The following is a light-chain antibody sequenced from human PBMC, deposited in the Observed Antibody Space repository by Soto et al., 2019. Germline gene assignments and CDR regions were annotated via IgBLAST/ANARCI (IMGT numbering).Light chain of an antibody. CDR2: AAS. CDR1: QGIRND. CDR3: LQHNTYPRT. J-gene: IGKJ1*01. Sequence: DIQMTQSPSSLSASVGDRVTITCRASQGIRNDLGWYQQKPGKAPKCLIYAASSLQSGAPSRFSRSGSGTEFTLTINSLHPEDFATYYFLQHNTYPRTFGQATKVEIK. V-gene: IGKV1-17*01.